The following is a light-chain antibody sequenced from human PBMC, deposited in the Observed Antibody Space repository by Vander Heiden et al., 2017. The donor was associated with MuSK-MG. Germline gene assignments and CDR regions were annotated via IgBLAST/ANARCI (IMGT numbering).Light chain of an antibody. J-gene: IGLJ2*01. CDR3: AAWDDSLSSPV. V-gene: IGLV1-47*01. CDR1: SSNIGNNF. Sequence: QSVLTQPPSASGTPGQRVIIACSGGSSNIGNNFVYWYQQVPGTAPKLLSYRNKQRPSGVPDRISGSKSGTSASLAISGLRSEDEADYYCAAWDDSLSSPVFGGGTKLTVL. CDR2: RNK.